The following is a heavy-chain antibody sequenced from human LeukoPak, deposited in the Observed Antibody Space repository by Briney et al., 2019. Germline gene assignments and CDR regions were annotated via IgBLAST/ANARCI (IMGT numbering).Heavy chain of an antibody. CDR1: GGSIGSYY. J-gene: IGHJ4*02. D-gene: IGHD5-18*01. CDR2: IYYSGST. Sequence: SETLSLTCTVSGGSIGSYYWSWIRQPPGKGLEWIGYIYYSGSTNYNPSLKSRVTISVDTSKNQFSLKLSSVTAADTAVYYCARGGVDTDYFDYWGQGTLVTVSS. CDR3: ARGGVDTDYFDY. V-gene: IGHV4-59*01.